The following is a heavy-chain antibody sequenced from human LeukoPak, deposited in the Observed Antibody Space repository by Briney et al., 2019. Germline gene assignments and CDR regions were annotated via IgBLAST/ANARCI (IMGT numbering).Heavy chain of an antibody. Sequence: PGGSLRLSCAASGFTFSSYSMNWVRQAPGKGLEWVSAISGSGGSTYYADSVKGRFTISRDNSKNTLYLQMNSLRAEDTAVYYCAKDHSSSWEYYFDYWGQGTLVTVSS. D-gene: IGHD6-13*01. J-gene: IGHJ4*02. CDR3: AKDHSSSWEYYFDY. V-gene: IGHV3-23*01. CDR1: GFTFSSYS. CDR2: ISGSGGST.